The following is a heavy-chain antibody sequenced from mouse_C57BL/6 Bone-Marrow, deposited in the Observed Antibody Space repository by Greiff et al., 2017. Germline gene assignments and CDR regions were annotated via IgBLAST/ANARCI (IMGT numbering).Heavy chain of an antibody. CDR3: ARTYDYGGAWFAY. D-gene: IGHD2-4*01. V-gene: IGHV1-85*01. Sequence: QVQLQQSGPELAQPGASVKLSSKASAYTFTSSDINWVKQRPGQGLEWIGGIYPRVGSTKYNEKFKGKATLTVDTSSSTAYMELHSLTSEDSAVYFCARTYDYGGAWFAYWGQGTLGTVSA. CDR2: IYPRVGST. J-gene: IGHJ3*01. CDR1: AYTFTSSD.